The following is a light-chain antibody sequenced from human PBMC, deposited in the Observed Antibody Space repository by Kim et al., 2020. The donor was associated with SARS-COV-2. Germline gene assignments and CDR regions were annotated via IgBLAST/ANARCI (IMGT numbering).Light chain of an antibody. Sequence: SSVRVRVTLTCRASQSISSYLNWYQQKPGKAPKLLIYAASSLQSGIPSRFSGSRSATHFSLTISSLQPEDFATFYCQHSYSTPPTFGQGTKVHIK. CDR1: QSISSY. CDR3: QHSYSTPPT. CDR2: AAS. V-gene: IGKV1-39*01. J-gene: IGKJ1*01.